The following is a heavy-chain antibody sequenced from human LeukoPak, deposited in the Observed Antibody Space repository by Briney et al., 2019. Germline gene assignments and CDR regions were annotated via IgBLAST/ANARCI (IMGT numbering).Heavy chain of an antibody. J-gene: IGHJ4*02. CDR2: ISTDGYTT. V-gene: IGHV3-74*01. CDR1: GLAFSAYK. D-gene: IGHD2-15*01. CDR3: VVGGSPGY. Sequence: PGGSMRLSCAASGLAFSAYKMHWVRQAPRKGLVWVSRISTDGYTTDYADFVQGRFTASRDNTKNTWSLEMNSLRAEDTAVYYCVVGGSPGYGGQEPLVTFSS.